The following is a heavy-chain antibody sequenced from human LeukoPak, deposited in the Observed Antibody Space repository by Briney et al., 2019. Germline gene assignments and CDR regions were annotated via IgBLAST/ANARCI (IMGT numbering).Heavy chain of an antibody. CDR1: GGSISSSSYY. D-gene: IGHD4-11*01. J-gene: IGHJ4*02. V-gene: IGHV4-39*07. Sequence: PSETLSLTCTVSGGSISSSSYYWGWIRQPPGKGLEWIGSIYYSGSTYYNPSLKSRVTISVDTSKNQFSLKLSSVTAADTTVYYCARSTTSTNPDYWGQGTLVTVSS. CDR2: IYYSGST. CDR3: ARSTTSTNPDY.